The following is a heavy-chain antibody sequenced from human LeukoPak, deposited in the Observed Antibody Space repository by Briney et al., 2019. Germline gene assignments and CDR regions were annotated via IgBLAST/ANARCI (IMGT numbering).Heavy chain of an antibody. CDR1: GFTFSSYG. V-gene: IGHV3-33*08. J-gene: IGHJ4*02. CDR3: ARETGQQLVLDY. D-gene: IGHD6-13*01. Sequence: GGSLRLSCAASGFTFSSYGMHWVRQAPGKGLEWVAVIWYGGSNKYYADSVKGRFTISRDNSKNTLYLQMNSLRAEDTAVYYCARETGQQLVLDYWGQGTLVTVSS. CDR2: IWYGGSNK.